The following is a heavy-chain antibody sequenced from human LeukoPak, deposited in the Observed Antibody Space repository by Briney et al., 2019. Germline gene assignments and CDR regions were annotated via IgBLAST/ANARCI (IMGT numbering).Heavy chain of an antibody. V-gene: IGHV1-3*01. Sequence: GASVKVSCKASGYTFTSYAMHWVRQAPGQRLEWMGWINAGNGNTKYSQKFQGRVTITRDTSASTAYMELRSLRSDDTAVYYCARDLMVGATTHAFDYWGQGTLVTVSS. D-gene: IGHD1-26*01. CDR3: ARDLMVGATTHAFDY. CDR1: GYTFTSYA. J-gene: IGHJ4*02. CDR2: INAGNGNT.